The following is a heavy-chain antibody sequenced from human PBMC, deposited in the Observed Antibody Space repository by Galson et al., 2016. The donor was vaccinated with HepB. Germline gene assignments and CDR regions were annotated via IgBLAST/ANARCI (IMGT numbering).Heavy chain of an antibody. V-gene: IGHV3-53*01. Sequence: SLRLSCAASGFTVSSDYMNWVRQAPGKGLEWVSVIYSGGTTYYADSVKGRFTISRDNSKNTVYLQMNSLRAEDTAVYYCARKLCYYDSSDFGWFDPWGQGTLVTVSS. CDR1: GFTVSSDY. CDR2: IYSGGTT. CDR3: ARKLCYYDSSDFGWFDP. J-gene: IGHJ5*02. D-gene: IGHD3-22*01.